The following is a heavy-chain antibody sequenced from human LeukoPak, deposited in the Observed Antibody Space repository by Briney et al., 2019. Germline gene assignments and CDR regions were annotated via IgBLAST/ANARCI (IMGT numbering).Heavy chain of an antibody. CDR3: ARVDPTVNPTIDY. V-gene: IGHV1-18*01. D-gene: IGHD4-11*01. J-gene: IGHJ4*02. Sequence: APVKVSCKASGYTFSIYGITWVRQAPGQGLEWMGWISTYNGNPTYAQKVQGRVTMTTDASTTTAYMELRGLRSDDTAVYYCARVDPTVNPTIDYWGQGALVIVSS. CDR1: GYTFSIYG. CDR2: ISTYNGNP.